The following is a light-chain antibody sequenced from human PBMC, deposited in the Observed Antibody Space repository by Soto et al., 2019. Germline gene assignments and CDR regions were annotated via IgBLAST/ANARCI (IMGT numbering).Light chain of an antibody. J-gene: IGLJ3*02. Sequence: QSALTQPPSASGSPGQSVTISCTGTSSDVGAYNYVSWYQQYPGKAPKLMIYEVTKRPSGVPDRFSGSKSGNTASLTVSRLQAEDEADYYCTSYVGNDIWVFGGGTQLTVL. V-gene: IGLV2-8*01. CDR1: SSDVGAYNY. CDR2: EVT. CDR3: TSYVGNDIWV.